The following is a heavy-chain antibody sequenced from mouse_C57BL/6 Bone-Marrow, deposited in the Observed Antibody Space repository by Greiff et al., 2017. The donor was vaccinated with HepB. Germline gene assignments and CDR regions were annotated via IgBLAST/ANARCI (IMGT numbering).Heavy chain of an antibody. CDR3: ARAEDYSNYGAY. J-gene: IGHJ3*01. Sequence: EVQLVESGGGLVKPGGSLKLSCAASGFTFSDYGMHWVRQAPEKGLEWVAYISSGSSTIYYADTVKGRFTISRDNAKNTLFLQITSLRSEDTAMYYCARAEDYSNYGAYWGQGTLVTVSA. D-gene: IGHD2-5*01. V-gene: IGHV5-17*01. CDR1: GFTFSDYG. CDR2: ISSGSSTI.